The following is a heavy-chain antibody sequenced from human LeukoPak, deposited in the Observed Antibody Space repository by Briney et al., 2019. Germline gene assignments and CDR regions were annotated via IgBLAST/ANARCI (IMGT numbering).Heavy chain of an antibody. D-gene: IGHD3-3*01. V-gene: IGHV4-59*12. J-gene: IGHJ5*02. CDR2: IYYSGST. Sequence: PSETLSLTCTVSGGSISSYYWSWIRQPPGKGLEWIGYIYYSGSTYYNPSLKSRVTISVDTSKNQFSLKLSSVTAADTAVYYCARDHDFWSGYYRNWFDPWGQGTLVTVSS. CDR3: ARDHDFWSGYYRNWFDP. CDR1: GGSISSYY.